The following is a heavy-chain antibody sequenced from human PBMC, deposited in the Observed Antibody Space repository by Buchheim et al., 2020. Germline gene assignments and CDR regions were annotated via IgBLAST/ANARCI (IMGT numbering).Heavy chain of an antibody. CDR2: IYPDGRV. CDR3: TRGGNDNSWNFFDY. Sequence: EVQLVESGGGLVQPGGSLRLSCAAPGFVVSSNYMTWVRQAPGKGLEWVSIIYPDGRVFYPDSVRGRFTISRDNSKNTLYLQMNNLKFEDTAVYYCTRGGNDNSWNFFDYWGQGTL. D-gene: IGHD6-13*01. CDR1: GFVVSSNY. J-gene: IGHJ4*02. V-gene: IGHV3-66*01.